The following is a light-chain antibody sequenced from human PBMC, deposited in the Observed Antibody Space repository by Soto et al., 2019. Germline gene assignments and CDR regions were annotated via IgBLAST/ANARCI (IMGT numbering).Light chain of an antibody. J-gene: IGKJ1*01. V-gene: IGKV3-15*01. CDR3: QQFNNWPRT. Sequence: EIELTQSPATLSVSPGERVTLSCRASQSVSDKLAWYQQKPGQAPRLLIYGASSRASGIPARFSGSGSGTDFTLTISSLQSEDFEVYYCQQFNNWPRTFGQGTKVDIK. CDR2: GAS. CDR1: QSVSDK.